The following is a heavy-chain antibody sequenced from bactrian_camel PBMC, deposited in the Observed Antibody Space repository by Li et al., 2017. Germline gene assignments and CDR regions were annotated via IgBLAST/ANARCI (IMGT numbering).Heavy chain of an antibody. J-gene: IGHJ4*01. CDR3: AAGGSLLCRWRSIEYDY. CDR1: GATASSYC. CDR2: LYRGFGST. D-gene: IGHD6*01. Sequence: VQLVESGGGSVQAGGSLRLSCAASGATASSYCMGWVRQAPGKEREGVASLYRGFGSTYYADSVKGRFTISHDRAKNTLYLQMNSLKPEDTYMYYCAAGGSLLCRWRSIEYDYWGQGTQVTVS. V-gene: IGHV3S31*01.